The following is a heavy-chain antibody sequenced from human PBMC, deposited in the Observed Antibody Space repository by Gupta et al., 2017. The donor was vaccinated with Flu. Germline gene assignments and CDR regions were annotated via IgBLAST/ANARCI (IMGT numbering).Heavy chain of an antibody. CDR2: ISSSSSYI. CDR1: GFTFSSYS. J-gene: IGHJ6*02. CDR3: ARESQLPYYYYGMDV. D-gene: IGHD5-18*01. Sequence: EVQLVESGGGLVKPGGSLRRSCAASGFTFSSYSMNWVRQAPGKGLEWVSSISSSSSYIYYADSVKGRFTISRDNAKNSLYLQMNSLRAEDTAVYYCARESQLPYYYYGMDVWGQGTTVTVSS. V-gene: IGHV3-21*01.